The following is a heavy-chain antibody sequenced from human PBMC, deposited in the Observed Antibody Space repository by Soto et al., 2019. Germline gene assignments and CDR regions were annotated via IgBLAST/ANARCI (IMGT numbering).Heavy chain of an antibody. CDR3: VRGSVSYVNFDA. D-gene: IGHD5-18*01. Sequence: SETLSLTCAVSGGSISSGGDSWNWIRQPPGKGLEWIGYIYHSGSTYYNPSLKGRVTISVDGSKNHFSPKLTSVTAADTAVYYCVRGSVSYVNFDAWGQGTLVTVSS. CDR2: IYHSGST. J-gene: IGHJ4*02. V-gene: IGHV4-30-2*01. CDR1: GGSISSGGDS.